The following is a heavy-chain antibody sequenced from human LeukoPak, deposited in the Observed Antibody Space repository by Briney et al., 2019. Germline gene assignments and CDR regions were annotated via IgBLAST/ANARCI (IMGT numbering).Heavy chain of an antibody. V-gene: IGHV4-59*01. J-gene: IGHJ5*02. CDR3: ARDSRGSGSRWFDP. D-gene: IGHD5-12*01. CDR1: GGSISSYY. Sequence: SETLSLTCTVSGGSISSYYWSWIRQPPRKGLEWIGYIYYSGSTNYNPSLKSRVTISVDTSKNQFSLKLSSVTAADTAVYYCARDSRGSGSRWFDPWGQGTLVTVSS. CDR2: IYYSGST.